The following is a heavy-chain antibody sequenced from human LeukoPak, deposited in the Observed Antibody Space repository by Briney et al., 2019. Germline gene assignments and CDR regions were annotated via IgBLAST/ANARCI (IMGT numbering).Heavy chain of an antibody. CDR1: GGTFSSYA. J-gene: IGHJ2*01. CDR2: IIPIFGTA. V-gene: IGHV1-69*13. Sequence: GASVKVSCKATGGTFSSYAISWVRQAPGQGLEWMGGIIPIFGTANYAQKFQGRVTITADESTSTAYMELSSLRSEDTAVYYCARGRSGYYDRYFDLWGRGTLVTVSS. D-gene: IGHD3-22*01. CDR3: ARGRSGYYDRYFDL.